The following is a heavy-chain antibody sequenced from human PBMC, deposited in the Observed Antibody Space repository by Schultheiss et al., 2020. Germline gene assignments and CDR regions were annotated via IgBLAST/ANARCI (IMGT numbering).Heavy chain of an antibody. CDR1: GGSISSSNW. V-gene: IGHV4-4*02. CDR2: INHSGST. CDR3: ASNEYYDFWSGYYWRGWFDP. J-gene: IGHJ5*02. D-gene: IGHD3-3*01. Sequence: SETLSLTCAVSGGSISSSNWWSWVRQPPGKGLEWIGEINHSGSTNYNPSLKSRVTISVGTSKNQFSLKLSSVTAADTAVYYCASNEYYDFWSGYYWRGWFDPWGQGTLVTVSS.